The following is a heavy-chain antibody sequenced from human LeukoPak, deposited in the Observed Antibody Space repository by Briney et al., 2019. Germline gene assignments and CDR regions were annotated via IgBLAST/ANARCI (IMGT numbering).Heavy chain of an antibody. V-gene: IGHV3-23*01. Sequence: GGTLRLSCAASGFTFSSYGMSWVRQAPGKGLEWVSAISGSGGSTYYADSVKGRFTISRDNAKNSLYLQMNSLRAEDTAVYYCARARPHDYWGQGTLVTVSS. J-gene: IGHJ4*02. CDR3: ARARPHDY. CDR1: GFTFSSYG. CDR2: ISGSGGST.